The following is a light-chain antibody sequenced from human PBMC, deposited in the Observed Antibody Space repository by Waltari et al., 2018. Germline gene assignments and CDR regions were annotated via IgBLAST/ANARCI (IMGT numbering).Light chain of an antibody. V-gene: IGLV2-14*03. CDR1: SSDVGGYNY. CDR3: SSYISSSTLEL. CDR2: DVS. Sequence: QSALTQPASVSGSPGQSITISCTGTSSDVGGYNYVSWYQQHPGKAPKLMIYDVSNRPSGVYNRLSGSKSSNTASLTSSGLQADDEADYYCSSYISSSTLELFGGGTSLTVL. J-gene: IGLJ2*01.